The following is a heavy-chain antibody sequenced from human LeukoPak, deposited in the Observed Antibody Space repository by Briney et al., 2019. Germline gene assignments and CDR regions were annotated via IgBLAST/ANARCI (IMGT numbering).Heavy chain of an antibody. V-gene: IGHV1-69*13. CDR3: ARVRVVVVVATATRLDY. Sequence: SVKVSCKASGGTFSSYAISWVRQAPGQGLEWMGGIIPIFGTANYAQKFQGRVTITADESTSTAYMELSSLRSEDTAVYYCARVRVVVVVATATRLDYWGQGTLVTVSS. CDR1: GGTFSSYA. J-gene: IGHJ4*02. CDR2: IIPIFGTA. D-gene: IGHD2-15*01.